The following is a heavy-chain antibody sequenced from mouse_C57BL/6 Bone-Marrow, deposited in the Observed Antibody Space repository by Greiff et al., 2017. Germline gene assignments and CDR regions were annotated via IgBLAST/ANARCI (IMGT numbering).Heavy chain of an antibody. V-gene: IGHV1-19*01. J-gene: IGHJ2*01. Sequence: EVQLQQSGPVLVKPGASVKMSCKASGYTFTDYYMNWVKQSHGKSLEWIGVINPYNGGTSYNQKFKGKATLTVDKSSSTAYMDLNSLTSEDSAFYYCARAGYYYFDYWGQGTTLTVSS. CDR1: GYTFTDYY. CDR2: INPYNGGT. D-gene: IGHD2-3*01. CDR3: ARAGYYYFDY.